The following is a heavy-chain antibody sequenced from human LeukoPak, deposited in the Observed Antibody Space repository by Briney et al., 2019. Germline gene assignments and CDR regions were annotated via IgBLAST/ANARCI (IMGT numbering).Heavy chain of an antibody. CDR3: ARDSRYSGYDFDY. CDR1: GYTFTSYY. D-gene: IGHD5-12*01. CDR2: INPNSGGT. J-gene: IGHJ4*02. V-gene: IGHV1-2*02. Sequence: ASVKVSCKASGYTFTSYYMHWVRQAPGQGLEWMGWINPNSGGTNYAQKFQGRVTMTRDTSISTAYMELSRLRSDDTAVYYCARDSRYSGYDFDYWGQGTLVTVSS.